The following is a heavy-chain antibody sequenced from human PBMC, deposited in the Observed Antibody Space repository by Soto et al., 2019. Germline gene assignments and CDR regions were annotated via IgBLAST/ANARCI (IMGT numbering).Heavy chain of an antibody. CDR2: ITGGGGST. Sequence: PGGALRLSCVASVFTFSGYAMTWVRQAPGKGLEWVSAITGGGGSTYYADSVKGRFTISRDNSKNTLYLQMNSPRAEDTAVYYCAKRISGWYEIDYWGQGTLVTVSS. D-gene: IGHD6-19*01. V-gene: IGHV3-23*01. CDR1: VFTFSGYA. J-gene: IGHJ4*02. CDR3: AKRISGWYEIDY.